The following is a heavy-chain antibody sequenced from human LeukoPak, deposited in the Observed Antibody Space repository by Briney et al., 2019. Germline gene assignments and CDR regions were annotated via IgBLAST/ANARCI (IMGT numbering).Heavy chain of an antibody. D-gene: IGHD6-19*01. CDR3: AKDWSSSGSTWYFDY. V-gene: IGHV3-48*01. J-gene: IGHJ4*02. CDR1: GFTFSSYS. CDR2: ISSSSSTI. Sequence: GGSLRLSCAASGFTFSSYSMNWVRQAPGKGLEWVSYISSSSSTIYYADSVKGRFTISRDNAKNSLYLQMNSLRAEDTAVYYCAKDWSSSGSTWYFDYWGQGTLVTVSS.